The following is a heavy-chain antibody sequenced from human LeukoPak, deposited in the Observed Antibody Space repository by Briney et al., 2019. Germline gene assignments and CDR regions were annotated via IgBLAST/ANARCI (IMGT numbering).Heavy chain of an antibody. V-gene: IGHV3-23*01. D-gene: IGHD2-21*01. J-gene: IGHJ4*02. CDR1: DFTLSSYD. Sequence: PGGSLRLSCVASDFTLSSYDMTWVRQAPGKGLEWVASISDSGRYIFSADSMRGRFTISRDNSAKTLYLEIYSLRVDDTATYFCGGKFPGAAYYFDSWGQGTLVAVSS. CDR3: GGKFPGAAYYFDS. CDR2: ISDSGRYI.